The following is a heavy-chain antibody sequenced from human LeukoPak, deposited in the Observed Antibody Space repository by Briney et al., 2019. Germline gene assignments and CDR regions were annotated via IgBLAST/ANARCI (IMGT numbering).Heavy chain of an antibody. CDR2: IYPGDSDT. J-gene: IGHJ4*02. V-gene: IGHV5-51*01. Sequence: GESLKISCKGSGYSFTSYWIGWVRQMPGKGLEWMGIIYPGDSDTRYSPSFQGQVTISADKSISTAYLQWSSLKASDTAMYYCARSGLVLRFLEWLSPFDYWGQGTLVTVSS. D-gene: IGHD3-3*01. CDR3: ARSGLVLRFLEWLSPFDY. CDR1: GYSFTSYW.